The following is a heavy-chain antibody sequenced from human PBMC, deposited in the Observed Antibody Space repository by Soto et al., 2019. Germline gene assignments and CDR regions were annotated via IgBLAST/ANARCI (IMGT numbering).Heavy chain of an antibody. CDR2: MNPNSGNT. CDR1: GYTFTSYD. CDR3: AGQYYDILTGYYRFDY. V-gene: IGHV1-8*01. D-gene: IGHD3-9*01. J-gene: IGHJ4*02. Sequence: QVQLVQSGAEVKKPGASVKVSCKASGYTFTSYDINWVRQATGQGLEWMGWMNPNSGNTGYAQKFQGRVTMTRNTSISTAYMELSRLRSEDTAVYYCAGQYYDILTGYYRFDYWGQGTLVTVSS.